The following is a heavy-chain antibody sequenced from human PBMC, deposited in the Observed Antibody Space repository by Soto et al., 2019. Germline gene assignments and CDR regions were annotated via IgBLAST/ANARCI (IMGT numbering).Heavy chain of an antibody. CDR2: VLHTGNT. J-gene: IGHJ4*02. CDR1: GRSISNWNW. V-gene: IGHV4-4*02. CDR3: TTNGYHSLDW. D-gene: IGHD5-18*01. Sequence: PSETPSLTCAVSGRSISNWNWWSWVRQSPEKGLEWIGEVLHTGNTNYNPSLKSRVTISIDKSKNQFSLNLSSVTAADTAVYYCTTNGYHSLDWWGQGTLVTVSS.